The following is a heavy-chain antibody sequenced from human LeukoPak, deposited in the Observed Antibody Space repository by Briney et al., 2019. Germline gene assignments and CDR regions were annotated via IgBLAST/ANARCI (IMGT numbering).Heavy chain of an antibody. D-gene: IGHD3-10*01. CDR3: AREGRYYGSGSYYRGDFDY. V-gene: IGHV3-30*04. Sequence: GGSLRLSCAVSGFSFSAYAMHWVRQAPGKGLEWVAVISYDGNYKYYADSVKGRFTISRDNSKNTLYLQMTSLRAEDTAVYYCAREGRYYGSGSYYRGDFDYWGQGTLVTVSS. CDR2: ISYDGNYK. CDR1: GFSFSAYA. J-gene: IGHJ4*02.